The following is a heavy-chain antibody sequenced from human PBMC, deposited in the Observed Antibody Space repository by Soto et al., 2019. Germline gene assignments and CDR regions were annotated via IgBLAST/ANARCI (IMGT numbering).Heavy chain of an antibody. D-gene: IGHD2-21*02. V-gene: IGHV1-46*02. Sequence: QVQLVQSGAEVRKPGASVKVSCRPSGYTFNTYYLHWLRQAPGQALEWMGVIHPSGGGTTYAQKFLGRVTVTRDTSTTTVFMELSSLRSDDTAVYYCARGGHIALVTASFDTWGQGTLVTVSS. CDR2: IHPSGGGT. J-gene: IGHJ4*02. CDR1: GYTFNTYY. CDR3: ARGGHIALVTASFDT.